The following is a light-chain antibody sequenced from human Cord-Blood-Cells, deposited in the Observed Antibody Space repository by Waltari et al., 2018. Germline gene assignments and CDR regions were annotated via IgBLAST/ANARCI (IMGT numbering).Light chain of an antibody. V-gene: IGLV2-14*01. Sequence: QSALTQPASVSGSPGQSITISCTGTSSDVGGYNYVSWYQQHPGTAPKLMIHDVSNRPSGVSNRFSGSKSGNTAALTISGLQAEDEADYYCSSYTSSSTLVVFGGGTKLTVL. CDR1: SSDVGGYNY. J-gene: IGLJ2*01. CDR3: SSYTSSSTLVV. CDR2: DVS.